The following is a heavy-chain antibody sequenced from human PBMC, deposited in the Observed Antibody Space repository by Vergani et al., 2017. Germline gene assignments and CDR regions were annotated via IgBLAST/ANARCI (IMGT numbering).Heavy chain of an antibody. CDR1: GYSFTTYA. V-gene: IGHV7-4-1*02. J-gene: IGHJ4*02. D-gene: IGHD1-1*01. CDR3: ARDPLDENWNDLRVRRGFDF. Sequence: QVQLVQSGSELKKPGASVKVSCKASGYSFTTYAMNWVRQAPGQGLEWMGWINTNTMNPTYAQGFTGRFVFSLDTSVSTAYLQISSLKAEDTAVYYCARDPLDENWNDLRVRRGFDFLGQGTQVRVSS. CDR2: INTNTMNP.